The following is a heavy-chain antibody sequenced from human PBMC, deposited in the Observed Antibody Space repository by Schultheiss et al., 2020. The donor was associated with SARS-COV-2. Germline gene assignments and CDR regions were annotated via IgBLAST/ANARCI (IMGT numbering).Heavy chain of an antibody. V-gene: IGHV3-23*01. CDR2: ISGSGGST. D-gene: IGHD4-17*01. CDR1: GFTFSSYA. CDR3: AKDIDYGDSFFDY. J-gene: IGHJ4*02. Sequence: GGSLRLSCTASGFTFSSYAMSWVRQAPGKGLEWVSAISGSGGSTYYADSVKGRFTISRDNSKNTLYLQMNSLRAEDTAVYYCAKDIDYGDSFFDYWGQGTLVTVSS.